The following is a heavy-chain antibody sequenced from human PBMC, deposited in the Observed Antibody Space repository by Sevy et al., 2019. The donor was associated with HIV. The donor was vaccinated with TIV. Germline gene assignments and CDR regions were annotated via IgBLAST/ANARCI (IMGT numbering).Heavy chain of an antibody. CDR1: GFTFSSYG. D-gene: IGHD1-26*01. Sequence: GGSLRLSCAASGFTFSSYGMHWVRQAPGKGLEWVAVIWYDGSNKYYADSVKGRFTISRDNSKNTLYLQMNSLRVEDTAVYYCAREGSGSYYIYYGMDVWGQGTTVTVSS. CDR2: IWYDGSNK. J-gene: IGHJ6*02. V-gene: IGHV3-33*01. CDR3: AREGSGSYYIYYGMDV.